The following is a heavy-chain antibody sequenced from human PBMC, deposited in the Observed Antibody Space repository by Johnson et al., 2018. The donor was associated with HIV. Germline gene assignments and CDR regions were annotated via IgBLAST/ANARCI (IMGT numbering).Heavy chain of an antibody. D-gene: IGHD3-22*01. CDR3: ARDTGPMYYDSSGAFDI. V-gene: IGHV3-30-3*01. J-gene: IGHJ3*02. CDR2: ISYDGTNR. Sequence: QVQLVESGGGVVQPGRSLRLSCAASGFTFSSYAMHWVRQAPGKGLEWVAVISYDGTNRYYADSVKVRFTISRHNSKNTVYLQMNSLRAEDTAVYYCARDTGPMYYDSSGAFDIWGQGTMVTVSS. CDR1: GFTFSSYA.